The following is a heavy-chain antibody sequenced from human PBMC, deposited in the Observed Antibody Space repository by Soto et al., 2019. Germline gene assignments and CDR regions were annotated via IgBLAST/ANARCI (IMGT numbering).Heavy chain of an antibody. V-gene: IGHV4-31*03. CDR2: IYYTGRT. CDR1: DGSVSRGGYY. J-gene: IGHJ4*02. Sequence: QVQLQESGPGLVKPSQTLSLACTVSDGSVSRGGYYWSWLRQSPGKGLEWIGNIYYTGRTSYNPSLKSRVTISLETSKRQFSLRLASVSAADTALYYSAREGSYHYFDYWGQGALVTVSS. D-gene: IGHD1-26*01. CDR3: AREGSYHYFDY.